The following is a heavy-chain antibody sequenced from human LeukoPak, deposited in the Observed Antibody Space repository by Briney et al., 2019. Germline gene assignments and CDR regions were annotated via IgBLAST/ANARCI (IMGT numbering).Heavy chain of an antibody. Sequence: PGGSLRLSCAASGFTFSSYDMHWVRQATRKGLEWVSAIGTAGDTYYPGSVKGRFTIPRENAKNSLYLQMNSLRAGDTAVYYCVGSPQENWFDPWGQGTLVTVSS. J-gene: IGHJ5*02. CDR2: IGTAGDT. CDR1: GFTFSSYD. CDR3: VGSPQENWFDP. V-gene: IGHV3-13*01. D-gene: IGHD2-2*03.